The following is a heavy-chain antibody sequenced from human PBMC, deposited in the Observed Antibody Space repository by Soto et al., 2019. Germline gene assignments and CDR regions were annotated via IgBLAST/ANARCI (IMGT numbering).Heavy chain of an antibody. CDR3: ARDPSDLWEPDQYFPH. V-gene: IGHV3-21*01. Sequence: EVQLVESGGGLVKPGGSLTLSCAASGFPFSSYSMTWVRQAPGKGLEWVSSISSSSRHIYYADSVKGRFTISRDNAKNSLYLQMNSLRAEDTAMYFCARDPSDLWEPDQYFPHWGQGTLVAVSS. CDR2: ISSSSRHI. D-gene: IGHD1-26*01. J-gene: IGHJ1*01. CDR1: GFPFSSYS.